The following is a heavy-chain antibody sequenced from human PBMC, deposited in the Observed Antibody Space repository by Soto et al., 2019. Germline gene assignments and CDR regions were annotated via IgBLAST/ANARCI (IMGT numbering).Heavy chain of an antibody. CDR2: INPSGGST. J-gene: IGHJ4*02. CDR1: RFMFRSYA. D-gene: IGHD5-12*01. Sequence: EVQLLESGGGLVQPGGSLRLSCAASRFMFRSYAMSWGRQAPGKGLEWVSGINPSGGSTFYEDSVQGRFTISRDNSKNTLYLQMNSLRVEDTAKYYCVKEWTPRRAFDFWGQGTLVTVSS. V-gene: IGHV3-23*01. CDR3: VKEWTPRRAFDF.